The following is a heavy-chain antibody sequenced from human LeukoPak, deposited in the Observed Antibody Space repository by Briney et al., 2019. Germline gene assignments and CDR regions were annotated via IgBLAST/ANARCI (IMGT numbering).Heavy chain of an antibody. CDR3: ALPNDSSGRYYYYGMDV. CDR2: INPSGTST. D-gene: IGHD3-22*01. J-gene: IGHJ6*02. CDR1: GYMFTTSF. V-gene: IGHV1-46*03. Sequence: ASVKVSCKASGYMFTTSFMHWVRQAPGQGLEWMGVINPSGTSTDYAQKFQGRVTMTRDTSTNTVYMELSSLRSEDTAVYYCALPNDSSGRYYYYGMDVWGQGTTVTVSS.